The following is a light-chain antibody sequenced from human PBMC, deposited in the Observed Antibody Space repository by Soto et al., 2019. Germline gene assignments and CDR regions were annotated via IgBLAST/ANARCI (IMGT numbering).Light chain of an antibody. Sequence: QTVVTQEPSLTVSPGGTVTLTCASSTGAVTSDYYPNWLQQKPGQAPRSLIHSTYARHFWTPAPFSGSLLGGKAALTVSEVQPEDDADYYCLRCQGAAQVFGGGTKLTVL. CDR3: LRCQGAAQV. CDR1: TGAVTSDYY. V-gene: IGLV7-43*01. J-gene: IGLJ3*02. CDR2: STY.